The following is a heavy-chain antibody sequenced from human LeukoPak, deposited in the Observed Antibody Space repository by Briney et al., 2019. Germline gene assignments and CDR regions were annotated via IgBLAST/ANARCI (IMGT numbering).Heavy chain of an antibody. CDR3: ARDYFDSSLYLGF. CDR1: GGSITSGSHH. V-gene: IGHV4-61*09. J-gene: IGHJ4*02. D-gene: IGHD3-22*01. Sequence: SETLSLTCTVSGGSITSGSHHWNWIRQPAGKGLEWIGHIYTRDGKTKYNSSLKSRVTISIDTSKNQFSLKLSSVTAADTALYYCARDYFDSSLYLGFWGQGTLVTVSS. CDR2: IYTRDGKT.